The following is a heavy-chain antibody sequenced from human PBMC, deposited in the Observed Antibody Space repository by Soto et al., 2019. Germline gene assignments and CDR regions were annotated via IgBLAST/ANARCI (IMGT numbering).Heavy chain of an antibody. V-gene: IGHV4-61*01. CDR2: IYYSGST. D-gene: IGHD3-16*01. CDR1: GGSVSSHSYY. J-gene: IGHJ4*02. Sequence: QVLLQESGPGLVKPSETLSLTCTVSGGSVSSHSYYWSWIRQPPGKGLEWIGYIYYSGSTNYNPSRXXPXTXXVATSHNQFSLKLSSVTAADTAVSYCARGAGLFDYWGQGTMVTVSS. CDR3: ARGAGLFDY.